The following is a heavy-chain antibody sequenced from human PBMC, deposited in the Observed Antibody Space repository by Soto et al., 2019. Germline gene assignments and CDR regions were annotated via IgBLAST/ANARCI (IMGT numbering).Heavy chain of an antibody. CDR1: GGTFNNYA. Sequence: SVKVTCKAFGGTFNNYALIWVRQAPGQGLEWMGGIIPIFNSANYAQKFQGRVTITADDSTSTAYMELRSLRPDDTAVYYCAREVTVASYSFDFWGQGTLVTVPQ. CDR3: AREVTVASYSFDF. J-gene: IGHJ4*02. V-gene: IGHV1-69*01. D-gene: IGHD5-12*01. CDR2: IIPIFNSA.